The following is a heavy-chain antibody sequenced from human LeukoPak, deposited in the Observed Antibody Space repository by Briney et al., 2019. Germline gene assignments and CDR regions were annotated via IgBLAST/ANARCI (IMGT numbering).Heavy chain of an antibody. D-gene: IGHD2-21*02. CDR3: ARVPGHIVVVTTTDLYFDY. CDR1: GYTFTNYG. J-gene: IGHJ4*02. V-gene: IGHV1-18*01. CDR2: ISAYNDKT. Sequence: ASVKVSCKASGYTFTNYGITWVRQAPGQGLEWMGWISAYNDKTNYAPKLQGRVTMTTDTSTSTAVMELRSLRSDDTAVYYCARVPGHIVVVTTTDLYFDYWGQGTLVTVSS.